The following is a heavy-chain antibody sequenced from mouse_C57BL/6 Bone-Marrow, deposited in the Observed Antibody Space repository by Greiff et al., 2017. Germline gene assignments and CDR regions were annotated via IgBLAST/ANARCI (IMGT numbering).Heavy chain of an antibody. CDR1: GYTFTNYW. Sequence: VQLQQSGAELVRPGTSVKMSCKASGYTFTNYWIGWAKQRPGHGLEWIGDIYPGGGYTNYNEKFKGKATLTADKSSSTAYMQFSSLTSEDSAIYYCARDGYDRGYYAMDYWGQGTSVTVSS. D-gene: IGHD2-2*01. CDR3: ARDGYDRGYYAMDY. V-gene: IGHV1-63*01. CDR2: IYPGGGYT. J-gene: IGHJ4*01.